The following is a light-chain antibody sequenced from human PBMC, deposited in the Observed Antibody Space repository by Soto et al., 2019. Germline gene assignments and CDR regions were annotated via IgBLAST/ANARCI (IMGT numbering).Light chain of an antibody. CDR3: QQFGSSPGFT. Sequence: DIVLTQSPGTLSLSPGDRATLSCRASQSINSRYLAWYPQKPGQAPRLHIYAASSRATGIPDRFSGSGSGTDFTVTISRLDPEDFAVYYCQQFGSSPGFTFGPGTKVDIK. CDR1: QSINSRY. V-gene: IGKV3-20*01. CDR2: AAS. J-gene: IGKJ3*01.